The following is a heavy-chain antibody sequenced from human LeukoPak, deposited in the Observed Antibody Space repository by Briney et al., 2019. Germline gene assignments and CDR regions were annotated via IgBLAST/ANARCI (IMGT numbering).Heavy chain of an antibody. CDR3: AREAVDYGSGSLDY. CDR1: GGSIGSYY. CDR2: IHSSTSK. V-gene: IGHV4-4*07. Sequence: SETLSLTCTVSGGSIGSYYWSWIRQPAGKGLEWIGRIHSSTSKNYNPSIKSRVTMSLDTSKNQFSLKVDSVTAADTAIYYCAREAVDYGSGSLDYWCQGTLVVVSS. D-gene: IGHD3-10*01. J-gene: IGHJ4*02.